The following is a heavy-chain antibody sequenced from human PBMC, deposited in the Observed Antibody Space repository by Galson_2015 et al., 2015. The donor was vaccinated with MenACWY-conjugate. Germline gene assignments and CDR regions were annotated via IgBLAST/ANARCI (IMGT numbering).Heavy chain of an antibody. Sequence: SLRLSCAASGFTFRDYSMPWLRQAPGKGLEWVSYISGSSGDTKYADSVKGRFTISRDNAKNSMYLQMNSLRVEDTAVYFCTRDPRVLDYWGQGTLVTVSS. CDR2: ISGSSGDT. V-gene: IGHV3-11*05. CDR1: GFTFRDYS. J-gene: IGHJ4*02. CDR3: TRDPRVLDY.